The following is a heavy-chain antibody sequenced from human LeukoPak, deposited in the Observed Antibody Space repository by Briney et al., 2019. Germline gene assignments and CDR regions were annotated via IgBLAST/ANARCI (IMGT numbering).Heavy chain of an antibody. CDR2: IYTSGST. J-gene: IGHJ5*01. CDR1: GDSISSGSYY. Sequence: PSQTLSLTCNVSGDSISSGSYYWSWIRQPAGKGLEWVGRIYTSGSTNYNPSLENRVTISLDTSKNQFSLKVTSVTAADTAVYYCARVYCTGGCCFAGWFDSWGQGTLVTVSS. CDR3: ARVYCTGGCCFAGWFDS. D-gene: IGHD2-8*02. V-gene: IGHV4-61*02.